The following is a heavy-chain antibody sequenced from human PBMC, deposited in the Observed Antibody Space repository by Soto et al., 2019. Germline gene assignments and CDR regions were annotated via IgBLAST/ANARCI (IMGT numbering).Heavy chain of an antibody. Sequence: PGGSLRLSCAASGFTFSSYAMSWVRQAPGKGLEWVSAISGSGGSTYYGDSAKGRFTISRDNSKNTLYLQMTSLRAEDTAVYYCARDMGVTGYYHYFDNWGLGTLVTVSS. V-gene: IGHV3-23*01. D-gene: IGHD3-9*01. CDR1: GFTFSSYA. CDR2: ISGSGGST. CDR3: ARDMGVTGYYHYFDN. J-gene: IGHJ4*02.